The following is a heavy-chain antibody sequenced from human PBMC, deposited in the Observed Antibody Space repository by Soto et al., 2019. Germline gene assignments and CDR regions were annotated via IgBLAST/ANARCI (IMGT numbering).Heavy chain of an antibody. J-gene: IGHJ6*03. V-gene: IGHV3-15*01. CDR3: TTAMPPGTWYMDV. Sequence: EVQLVESGGGLVKPGGSLRLSCAASGFTFSNAWMSWVRQAPGKGLEWDGRIKSKTDGGTTDYAAPVKGRFTISRDDSKNTLYLQMNSLKTEDTAVYYCTTAMPPGTWYMDVWGKGTTVTVSS. CDR2: IKSKTDGGTT. CDR1: GFTFSNAW. D-gene: IGHD6-13*01.